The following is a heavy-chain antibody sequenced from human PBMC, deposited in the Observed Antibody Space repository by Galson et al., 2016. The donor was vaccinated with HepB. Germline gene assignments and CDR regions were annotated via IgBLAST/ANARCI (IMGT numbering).Heavy chain of an antibody. D-gene: IGHD5-18*01. Sequence: TLSLTCAVSGGSFSGYYWSWIRQTPGKGLEWLGYIYYSGNSYYNPSLKSRLMMSVDTSKNQFSLTLTSVTAADTAVYYCASDYNFGYISSRARFRFEYWGQGSLVTVSS. V-gene: IGHV4-30-4*08. CDR2: IYYSGNS. CDR3: ASDYNFGYISSRARFRFEY. CDR1: GGSFSGYY. J-gene: IGHJ4*02.